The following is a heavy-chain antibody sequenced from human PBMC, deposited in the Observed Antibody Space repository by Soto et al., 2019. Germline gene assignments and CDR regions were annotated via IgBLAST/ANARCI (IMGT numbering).Heavy chain of an antibody. Sequence: SETLSLTCAVYGGSFSGYYWSWIRQPPGKGLEWIGEINHSGSTNYNPSLKSRVTISVDTSKNQFSLRLSSVTAADTAVYYCARGKCGLYSGSYCYYYYGMDVWGQGTTVTVSS. V-gene: IGHV4-34*01. CDR2: INHSGST. CDR1: GGSFSGYY. J-gene: IGHJ6*02. D-gene: IGHD1-26*01. CDR3: ARGKCGLYSGSYCYYYYGMDV.